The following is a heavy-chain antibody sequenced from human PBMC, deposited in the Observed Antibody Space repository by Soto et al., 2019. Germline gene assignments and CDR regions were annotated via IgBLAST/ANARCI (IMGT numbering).Heavy chain of an antibody. CDR3: TTGLDYDILTGRPYYYYGMDV. V-gene: IGHV3-53*01. CDR2: VFSGGST. CDR1: GFTVSNNQ. J-gene: IGHJ6*02. Sequence: GGSLRLSCAASGFTVSNNQMSWVRQAPGKGLEWVSVVFSGGSTSYAAPVKGRFTISRDDSKNTLYLQMNSLKTEDTAVYYCTTGLDYDILTGRPYYYYGMDVWGQGTTF. D-gene: IGHD3-9*01.